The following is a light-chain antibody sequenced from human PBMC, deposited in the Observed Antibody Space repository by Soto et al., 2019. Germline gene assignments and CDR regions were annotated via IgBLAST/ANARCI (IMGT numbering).Light chain of an antibody. CDR2: DDN. V-gene: IGLV1-51*01. J-gene: IGLJ1*01. Sequence: QCVMTQPPSVSAAPGQKVTISCSGSSSNIGGNSVSWYQQLAGTAPKLLIYDDNKRPSGIPDRFSGSKSGTSATLGITGFQTGDEADYYCGSWDSSLSAYVFGTGTKLTVL. CDR3: GSWDSSLSAYV. CDR1: SSNIGGNS.